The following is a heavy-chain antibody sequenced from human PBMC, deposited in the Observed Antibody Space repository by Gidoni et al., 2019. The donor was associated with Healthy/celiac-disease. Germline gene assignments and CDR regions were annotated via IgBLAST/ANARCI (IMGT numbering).Heavy chain of an antibody. Sequence: EAQLVESGGGLVQPGGSLRLSCSASGFTFSSYAMHWVRQAPGKGLEYVSAISSNGGSTYYADSVKGRFTISRDNSKNTLYLQMSSLRAEDTAVYYCVSLFLEGIQPEDFDYWGQGTLVTVSS. CDR1: GFTFSSYA. CDR3: VSLFLEGIQPEDFDY. CDR2: ISSNGGST. D-gene: IGHD5-18*01. V-gene: IGHV3-64D*09. J-gene: IGHJ4*02.